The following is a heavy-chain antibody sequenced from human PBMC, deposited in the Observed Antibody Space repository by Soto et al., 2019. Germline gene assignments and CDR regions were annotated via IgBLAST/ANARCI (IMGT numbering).Heavy chain of an antibody. Sequence: GGSLRLSCTASGFTFGDFPMSWFRQVPGKGLEWVGFITSKAFGGTTEYAASVKGRFAISRDDSKSIAYLQMNSLKIEDTAVYYCTRGAAAGLKLSDYWGQGTRVTVSS. V-gene: IGHV3-49*03. J-gene: IGHJ4*02. D-gene: IGHD3-16*02. CDR3: TRGAAAGLKLSDY. CDR1: GFTFGDFP. CDR2: ITSKAFGGTT.